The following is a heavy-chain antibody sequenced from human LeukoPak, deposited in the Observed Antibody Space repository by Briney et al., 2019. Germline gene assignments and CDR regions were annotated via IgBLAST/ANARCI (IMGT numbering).Heavy chain of an antibody. D-gene: IGHD3-22*01. CDR1: GGSISSYY. J-gene: IGHJ4*02. CDR3: ARRARGSSGYYYDY. V-gene: IGHV4-59*08. CDR2: IYYSGST. Sequence: SETLSLTCTVSGGSISSYYWSWIRQPPGKGLEWIGYIYYSGSTNYNPSLKSRVTISVDTSKNQFSLKLNSVTAADTAVYYCARRARGSSGYYYDYWGQGTLVTVSS.